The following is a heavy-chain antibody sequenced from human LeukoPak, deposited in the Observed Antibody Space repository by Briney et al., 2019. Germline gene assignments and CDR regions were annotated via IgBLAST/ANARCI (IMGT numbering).Heavy chain of an antibody. CDR3: ASSPMQLATYYMDV. Sequence: PGGSLRLSCAASGFTFSSYSMNWVRQAPGKGLEWVSSISSSSSYIYYADSVKGRFTISRDNAKNSLYLQMNSLRAEDTAVYYCASSPMQLATYYMDVWGKGTTVTVS. V-gene: IGHV3-21*01. J-gene: IGHJ6*03. CDR2: ISSSSSYI. CDR1: GFTFSSYS. D-gene: IGHD6-6*01.